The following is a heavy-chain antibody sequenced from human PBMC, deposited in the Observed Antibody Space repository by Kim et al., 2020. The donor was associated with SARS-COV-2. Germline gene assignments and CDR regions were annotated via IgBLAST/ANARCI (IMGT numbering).Heavy chain of an antibody. CDR3: ARAPTRRRNGGVYHYGRDV. CDR2: TRNEANSYTT. D-gene: IGHD2-8*01. CDR1: GFTLNDHY. V-gene: IGHV3-72*01. J-gene: IGHJ6*02. Sequence: GGSLRLSCAASGFTLNDHYMDWVRQAPGKGLEWVGRTRNEANSYTTEYAASGKGRFTISRDDSKNSLYLQMNSLKIEDTAVYYCARAPTRRRNGGVYHYGRDVWGQGTTVTVSS.